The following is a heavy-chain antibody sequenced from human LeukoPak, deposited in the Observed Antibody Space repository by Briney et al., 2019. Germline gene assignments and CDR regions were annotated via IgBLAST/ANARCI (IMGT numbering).Heavy chain of an antibody. D-gene: IGHD2-15*01. J-gene: IGHJ4*02. V-gene: IGHV4-59*08. CDR2: VSSDGTT. CDR3: ARLACIVEGCYNN. Sequence: PWETLTLTCSVSADSVTSSYWNWIRQPPGKGLEWIGYVSSDGTTNYTPSLRSRLIMSVDTAKNDISLILTSVTAADTAIYYRARLACIVEGCYNNWGRGTLVTVSS. CDR1: ADSVTSSY.